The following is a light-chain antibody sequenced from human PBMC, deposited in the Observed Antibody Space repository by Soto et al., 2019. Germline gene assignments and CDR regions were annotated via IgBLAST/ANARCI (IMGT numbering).Light chain of an antibody. CDR2: DAC. CDR1: QTVGSTY. Sequence: EIVSTQSPGTLALSPGERASLSCGASQTVGSTYVAWYQQKPGLAPRLPIYDACSRATAIPDRFSGSGSGTDFTLTISRLEPEDCAVYYCQHYGSSPWTFGQGTKVEL. V-gene: IGKV3D-20*01. CDR3: QHYGSSPWT. J-gene: IGKJ1*01.